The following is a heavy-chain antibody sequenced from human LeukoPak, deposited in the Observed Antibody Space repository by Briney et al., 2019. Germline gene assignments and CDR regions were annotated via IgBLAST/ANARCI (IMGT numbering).Heavy chain of an antibody. J-gene: IGHJ4*02. V-gene: IGHV3-74*03. Sequence: GGSLRLSCAASKFTFSTYYMHWDRQAPGKGLVWVSRIKTDGSSTVYADSVKGRFTISRDNAKNTLYLQMNSLRADDTAVYYCVRGATYIYGPFDYWGQGTLVTVSS. D-gene: IGHD3-10*01. CDR3: VRGATYIYGPFDY. CDR2: IKTDGSST. CDR1: KFTFSTYY.